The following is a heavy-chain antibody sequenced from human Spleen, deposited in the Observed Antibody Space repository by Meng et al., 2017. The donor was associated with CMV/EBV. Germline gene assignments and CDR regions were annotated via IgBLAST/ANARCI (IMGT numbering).Heavy chain of an antibody. CDR2: INWDGGST. V-gene: IGHV3-20*04. CDR3: ARAMLRYESSYYYGMDV. J-gene: IGHJ6*02. CDR1: GFSFDDYG. Sequence: GGSLRLSCAASGFSFDDYGMSWVRQVPGKGLEWVSGINWDGGSTGYADSVKGRFTISRDSAKNSLYLQMNSLRAEDTALYFCARAMLRYESSYYYGMDVWGQGTTVTVSS. D-gene: IGHD3-3*01.